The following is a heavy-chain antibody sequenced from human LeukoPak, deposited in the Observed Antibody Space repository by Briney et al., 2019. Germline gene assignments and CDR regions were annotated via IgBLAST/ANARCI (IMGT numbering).Heavy chain of an antibody. J-gene: IGHJ4*02. D-gene: IGHD1-1*01. CDR1: GYSFTSYW. CDR3: ARLYGTATHFDY. Sequence: GESLKISCKGSGYSFTSYWIGWVRQMPGKGLGWMGIIYPGADTRYSPSFQGQVTISADKSISTAYLQWSSLKASDTAMYYCARLYGTATHFDYWGQGTLVTVSS. CDR2: IYPGADT. V-gene: IGHV5-51*01.